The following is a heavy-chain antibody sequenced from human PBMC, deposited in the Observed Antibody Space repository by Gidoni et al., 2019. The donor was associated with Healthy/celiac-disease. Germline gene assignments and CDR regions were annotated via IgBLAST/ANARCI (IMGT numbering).Heavy chain of an antibody. CDR3: AREDYDFWSGYPTGWFDP. V-gene: IGHV3-33*01. D-gene: IGHD3-3*01. Sequence: VPLVESGGGVVQPGRSLSLSCAAPGSTFSTDGMHWVRQAPGKGLEWVAVIWNDGSNKYYADSVKGRFNISRDNSKNTLYLQMNSLRAEDTAVYYCAREDYDFWSGYPTGWFDPWGQGTLVTVSS. J-gene: IGHJ5*02. CDR2: IWNDGSNK. CDR1: GSTFSTDG.